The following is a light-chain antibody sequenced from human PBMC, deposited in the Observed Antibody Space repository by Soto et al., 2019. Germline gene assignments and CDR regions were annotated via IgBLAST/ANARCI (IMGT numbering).Light chain of an antibody. CDR2: SAS. Sequence: EMVLTQSPGTLSLSPGETATLSCRASETVDTSSLGWYQQKPGRAPSLLIYSASRRATGIPDRFDASGSATDFTLTISRLEPEDFSVYYSHQYGSSPLTFGGGTKVEI. CDR3: HQYGSSPLT. V-gene: IGKV3-20*01. J-gene: IGKJ4*01. CDR1: ETVDTSS.